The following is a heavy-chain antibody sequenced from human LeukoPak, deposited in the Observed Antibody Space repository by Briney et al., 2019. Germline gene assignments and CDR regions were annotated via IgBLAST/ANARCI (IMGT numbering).Heavy chain of an antibody. CDR1: GFTFSSYA. D-gene: IGHD1-26*01. V-gene: IGHV3-23*01. J-gene: IGHJ4*02. CDR2: ISGRGGST. CDR3: ARRLWELLTHDY. Sequence: GSLRLSCAASGFTFSSYAMSWVRQAPGKGLEWVSAISGRGGSTYYADSVKGRFTISRDNSKNTLYLQMNSLRAEDTAVYYCARRLWELLTHDYWGQGTLVTVSS.